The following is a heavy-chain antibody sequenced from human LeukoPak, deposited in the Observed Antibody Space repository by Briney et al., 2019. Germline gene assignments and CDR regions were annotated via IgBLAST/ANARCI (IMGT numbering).Heavy chain of an antibody. J-gene: IGHJ4*02. D-gene: IGHD3-22*01. CDR2: IIPILGIA. Sequence: GASGKVSCKASGDTFSSYAISWVRQAPGQGLEWMGRIIPILGIANYAQKFQGRVTITADKSTSTAYMELSSLRSEDTAVYYCARDREVYYYDSSGSFDYWGQGTLVTVSS. CDR3: ARDREVYYYDSSGSFDY. V-gene: IGHV1-69*04. CDR1: GDTFSSYA.